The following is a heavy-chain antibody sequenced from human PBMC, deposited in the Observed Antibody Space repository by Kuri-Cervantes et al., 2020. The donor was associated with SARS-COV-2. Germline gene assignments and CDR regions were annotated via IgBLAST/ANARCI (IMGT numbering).Heavy chain of an antibody. V-gene: IGHV3-48*03. CDR1: GFNFSSYE. CDR2: ISSSGSTI. CDR3: TRWRVGAKT. Sequence: GGSLRLSCVASGFNFSSYEMNWVRQAPGRGLEWVAYISSSGSTIYYADSVKGRFTISRDNAKNSLYLQMSSLRVEDTAVYYCTRWRVGAKTWGQGTLVTVSS. D-gene: IGHD1-26*01. J-gene: IGHJ4*02.